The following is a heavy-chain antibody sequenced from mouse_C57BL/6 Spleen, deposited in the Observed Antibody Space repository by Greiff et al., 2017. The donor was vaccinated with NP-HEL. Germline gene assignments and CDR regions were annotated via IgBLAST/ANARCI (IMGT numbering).Heavy chain of an antibody. J-gene: IGHJ3*01. CDR1: GYTFTSYW. CDR2: IYPGNSDT. V-gene: IGHV1-5*01. D-gene: IGHD1-1*01. CDR3: TNYYGSSGWFAY. Sequence: EVQLQQSGTVLARPGASVKMSCKTSGYTFTSYWMHWVKQRPGQGLEWIGAIYPGNSDTSYNQKFKGKAKLTAVTSASTAYMELSSLTNEDSAVYYCTNYYGSSGWFAYWGQGTLVTVSA.